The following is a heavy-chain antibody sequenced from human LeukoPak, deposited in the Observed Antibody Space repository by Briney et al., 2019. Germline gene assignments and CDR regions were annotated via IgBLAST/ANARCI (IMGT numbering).Heavy chain of an antibody. V-gene: IGHV3-23*01. Sequence: PGGSLRLSCAASGFTFSNYAMSWVRQAPGKGLEWVSAISGSGYSTYYADSVKGRFTISRDNSKNTLYLQMNSLRAEDTAVYYCAKVRGDEDFWSGYLGLSPREVTIYYMDVWGKGTTVTVSS. CDR2: ISGSGYST. CDR3: AKVRGDEDFWSGYLGLSPREVTIYYMDV. CDR1: GFTFSNYA. J-gene: IGHJ6*03. D-gene: IGHD3-3*01.